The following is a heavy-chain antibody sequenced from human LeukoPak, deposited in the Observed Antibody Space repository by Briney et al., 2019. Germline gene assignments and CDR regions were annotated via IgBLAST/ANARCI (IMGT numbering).Heavy chain of an antibody. J-gene: IGHJ5*02. CDR3: ARDRGASTSEWFDP. D-gene: IGHD3-10*01. CDR1: GYTFTGYY. CDR2: ISAYNGNT. Sequence: ASVKVSCKASGYTFTGYYIHWVRQAPGQGLEWMGWISAYNGNTNYAQKLQGRVTMTTDTSTSTAYMELRSLRSDDTAVYYCARDRGASTSEWFDPWGQGTLVTVSS. V-gene: IGHV1-18*04.